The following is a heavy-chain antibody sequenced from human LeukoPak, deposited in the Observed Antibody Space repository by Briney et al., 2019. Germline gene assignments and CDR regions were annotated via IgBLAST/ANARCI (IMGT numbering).Heavy chain of an antibody. Sequence: SETLSLTCTVSSGSISSYYWSWIRQPPGKGLEWIGYVYCSGSTNYNPSLKSRVTISVDTSKNQFSLKLSSVTAADTAVYYCARGARGSYSYWGQGTLVTVSS. CDR2: VYCSGST. CDR3: ARGARGSYSY. V-gene: IGHV4-59*08. D-gene: IGHD1-26*01. CDR1: SGSISSYY. J-gene: IGHJ4*02.